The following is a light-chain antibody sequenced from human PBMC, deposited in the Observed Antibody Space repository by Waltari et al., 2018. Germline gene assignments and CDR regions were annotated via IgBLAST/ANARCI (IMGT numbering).Light chain of an antibody. CDR2: EDN. CDR1: SGNIATNY. CDR3: QSFDSSHVV. Sequence: FMLTQPHSVSESPGKTVTISCTRSSGNIATNYVQWYQQRPGSAPTKVIYEDNQKPSWVPDRFSGSIDSSSNSASLIISGLKAEDEADYYCQSFDSSHVVFGGGTKLTVL. V-gene: IGLV6-57*03. J-gene: IGLJ2*01.